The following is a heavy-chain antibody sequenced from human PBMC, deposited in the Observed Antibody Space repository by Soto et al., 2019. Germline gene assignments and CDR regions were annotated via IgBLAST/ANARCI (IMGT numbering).Heavy chain of an antibody. D-gene: IGHD3-3*01. J-gene: IGHJ6*01. CDR1: GVTFSSYA. CDR2: IIPIFGTA. V-gene: IGHV1-69*13. Sequence: SVKVSCKAAGVTFSSYAISWVRQPPGQGLEWMEWIIPIFGTANYAQKFQGRVTITADEATSTAYMELSSLRSEDTAVYHCSRGLTIFGVVIIPVGYYYYGMAVWGQGSKVNVSS. CDR3: SRGLTIFGVVIIPVGYYYYGMAV.